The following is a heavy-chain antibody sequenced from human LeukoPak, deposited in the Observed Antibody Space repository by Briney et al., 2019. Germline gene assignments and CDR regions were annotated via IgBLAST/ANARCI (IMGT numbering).Heavy chain of an antibody. J-gene: IGHJ6*03. CDR2: INPNSGGT. CDR3: ARDADKLPPVLMDV. Sequence: ASVKVSCKASGYTFTGYYMHWVRQAPGQGLEWMGWINPNSGGTNYAQKFQGRVTMTRDTSISTAYMELSRLRSDDTAVYYCARDADKLPPVLMDVWGKGTTVTVSS. CDR1: GYTFTGYY. V-gene: IGHV1-2*02. D-gene: IGHD1-7*01.